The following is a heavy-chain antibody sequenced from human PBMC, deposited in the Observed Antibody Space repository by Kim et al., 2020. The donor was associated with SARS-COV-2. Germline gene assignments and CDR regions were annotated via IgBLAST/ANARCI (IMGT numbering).Heavy chain of an antibody. CDR3: AGEPYCSSTSCVTT. Sequence: ADSVKGRFTISRDNSKNTLYLQMNSLRAEDTAVYYCAGEPYCSSTSCVTTWGQGTLVTVSS. J-gene: IGHJ5*02. V-gene: IGHV3-33*01. D-gene: IGHD2-2*01.